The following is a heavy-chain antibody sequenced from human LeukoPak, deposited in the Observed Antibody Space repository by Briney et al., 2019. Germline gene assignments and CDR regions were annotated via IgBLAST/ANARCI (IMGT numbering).Heavy chain of an antibody. V-gene: IGHV3-23*01. CDR1: GFTFSSYA. D-gene: IGHD2-21*01. CDR2: ISGGGVNI. CDR3: AKGLSIGAYLFDY. J-gene: IGHJ4*02. Sequence: PGGSLRLSCAASGFTFSSYAMTWVRRAPGKGLGWVSVISGGGVNIYYTDSVKGRFTISRDNSKNTLYLQMNSLRAEDTAVYYCAKGLSIGAYLFDYWGQGTLVTVSS.